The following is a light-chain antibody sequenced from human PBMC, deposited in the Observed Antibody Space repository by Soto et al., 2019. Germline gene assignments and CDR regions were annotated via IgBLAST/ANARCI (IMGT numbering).Light chain of an antibody. CDR1: SSDVGGYNY. CDR2: EVS. CDR3: SSYTSSSTLYVV. Sequence: QSVLTQPASVSGSPGQSITISCTGTSSDVGGYNYVSWYQQHPGKAPKLMIYEVSNRPSGVSNRFSGSKSGNTASLTISGLQAEDEADYYCSSYTSSSTLYVVFGGGTNLTVL. V-gene: IGLV2-14*01. J-gene: IGLJ2*01.